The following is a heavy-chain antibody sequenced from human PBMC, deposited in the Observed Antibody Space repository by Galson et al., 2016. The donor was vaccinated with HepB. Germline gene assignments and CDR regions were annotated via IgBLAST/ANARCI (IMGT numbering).Heavy chain of an antibody. CDR2: INAGNGNT. CDR1: GYTFTGYA. V-gene: IGHV1-3*01. J-gene: IGHJ4*02. CDR3: ARDEIFIVGPADY. D-gene: IGHD1-26*01. Sequence: SVKVSCKASGYTFTGYAMHWVRQAPGQRLEWMGWINAGNGNTKYSQNFQGRVTITRDTSASTAYMELSSLRSEETAVYYCARDEIFIVGPADYWGQGTLVTVSS.